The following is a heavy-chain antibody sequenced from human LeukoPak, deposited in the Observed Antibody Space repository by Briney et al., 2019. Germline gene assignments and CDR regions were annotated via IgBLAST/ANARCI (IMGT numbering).Heavy chain of an antibody. D-gene: IGHD1-26*01. CDR3: ARYLVGATSCFDY. V-gene: IGHV4-34*01. J-gene: IGHJ4*02. Sequence: SETLSLTCLSIGGPLSGSYGTWFGNPQGKGLGGLGEINHSGSTNYNPSLKSRVTISVDTSKNQFSLKLSSVTAADTAVYYCARYLVGATSCFDYWGQGTLVTVSS. CDR1: GGPLSGSY. CDR2: INHSGST.